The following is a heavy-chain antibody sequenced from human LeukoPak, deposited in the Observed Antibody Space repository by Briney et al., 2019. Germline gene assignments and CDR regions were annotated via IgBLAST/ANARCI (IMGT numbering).Heavy chain of an antibody. CDR2: ISSSSSTI. Sequence: GGSLRLSCAASGFTVSSNYMSWVRQAPGKGLEWVSYISSSSSTIYYADSVKGRFTISRDNAKNSLYLQMNGLRAEDTAVYYCARGDWPYYYDSSGYSWDYWGQGTLVTVSS. CDR3: ARGDWPYYYDSSGYSWDY. V-gene: IGHV3-48*04. CDR1: GFTVSSNY. J-gene: IGHJ4*02. D-gene: IGHD3-22*01.